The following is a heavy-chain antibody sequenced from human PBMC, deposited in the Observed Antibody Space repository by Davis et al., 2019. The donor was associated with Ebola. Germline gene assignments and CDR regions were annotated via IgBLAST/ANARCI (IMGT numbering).Heavy chain of an antibody. CDR1: GFTFSSYS. CDR2: ISSSSSYI. J-gene: IGHJ6*02. D-gene: IGHD2-15*01. Sequence: GESLKISCAASGFTFSSYSMNWVRQAPGKGLEWVSSISSSSSYIYYADSVKGRFTISRDNSKNTLYLQMNSLRAEDTAVYYRARTRGVVVAATRWEDYYYGMDVWGQGTTVTVSS. V-gene: IGHV3-21*01. CDR3: ARTRGVVVAATRWEDYYYGMDV.